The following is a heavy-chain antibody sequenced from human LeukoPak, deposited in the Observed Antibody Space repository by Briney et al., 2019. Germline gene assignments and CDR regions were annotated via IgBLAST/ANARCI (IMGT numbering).Heavy chain of an antibody. CDR1: GGSFSGYY. D-gene: IGHD2-21*02. J-gene: IGHJ5*02. Sequence: PSETLSLTCAVYGGSFSGYYWSWIRQPPGKGLEWIGEINHSGSTNYNPSLKSRVTISVDTSKNHFSLKLSSVTAADTAVYYCARLRGGDYSSYNWFDPWGQGTLVTVSS. CDR3: ARLRGGDYSSYNWFDP. V-gene: IGHV4-34*01. CDR2: INHSGST.